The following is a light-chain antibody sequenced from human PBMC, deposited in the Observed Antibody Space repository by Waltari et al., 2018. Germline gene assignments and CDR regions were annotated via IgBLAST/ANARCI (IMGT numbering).Light chain of an antibody. J-gene: IGLJ2*01. Sequence: DQQPPGKAPKFLIFDFTQRPSGVSDRFSGSKSGNTASLTISGLQAEDEADYYCASYPSTSIHVLFGGGTKLTVL. V-gene: IGLV2-14*04. CDR2: DFT. CDR3: ASYPSTSIHVL.